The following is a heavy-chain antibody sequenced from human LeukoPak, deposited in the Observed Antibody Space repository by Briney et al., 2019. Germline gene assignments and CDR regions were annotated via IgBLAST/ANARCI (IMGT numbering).Heavy chain of an antibody. D-gene: IGHD5-12*01. CDR1: GYSFSSFY. Sequence: ASVKVSCKASGYSFSSFYLHWVRQVPGKDLEWMGWINPTSGGTFYLQKFQGRLAVSRDTSLGTVCMELSSLRYDDTAVYFCARSRTFSGYAAFGPWGQGTLVTVSS. J-gene: IGHJ5*02. V-gene: IGHV1-2*02. CDR3: ARSRTFSGYAAFGP. CDR2: INPTSGGT.